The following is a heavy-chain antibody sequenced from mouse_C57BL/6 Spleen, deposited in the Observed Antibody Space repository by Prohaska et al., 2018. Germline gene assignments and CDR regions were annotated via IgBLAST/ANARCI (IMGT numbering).Heavy chain of an antibody. V-gene: IGHV4-1*01. CDR1: GIDFSRYW. CDR3: ASPNWDWYFDV. CDR2: INPDSSTI. Sequence: EVKLLQSGGGLVQPGESLKLSCAASGIDFSRYWMSWVRRAPGKGLEWIGEINPDSSTINYAPSLKDKFIISRDNAKNTLYLQMSKVRSEDTALYYCASPNWDWYFDVWGTGTTVTVSS. D-gene: IGHD4-1*01. J-gene: IGHJ1*03.